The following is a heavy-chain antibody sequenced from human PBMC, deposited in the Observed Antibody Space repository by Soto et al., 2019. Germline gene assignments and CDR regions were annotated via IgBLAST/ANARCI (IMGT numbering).Heavy chain of an antibody. V-gene: IGHV1-18*01. CDR2: ISAYNGNT. CDR3: ARDRAAWNWFDP. Sequence: ASVKVSCKASGYTFTSYGISWLRQAPGQGLEWMGWISAYNGNTNYAQKLQGRVTMTTDTSTSTAYMELRSLRSDDTAVYYCARDRAAWNWFDPWGQGTLVTVSS. CDR1: GYTFTSYG. D-gene: IGHD6-13*01. J-gene: IGHJ5*02.